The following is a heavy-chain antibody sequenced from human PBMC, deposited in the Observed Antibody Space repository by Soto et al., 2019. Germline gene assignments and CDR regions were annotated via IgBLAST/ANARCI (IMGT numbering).Heavy chain of an antibody. J-gene: IGHJ4*02. CDR3: ARDYPISSGWYRCEY. D-gene: IGHD6-19*01. CDR1: GYTFPSYG. V-gene: IGHV1-18*01. CDR2: ISAYNGKT. Sequence: PGASVKVSCKAFGYTFPSYGISWVRQAAGQGLEWMGWISAYNGKTDYAQKFQGRVTMTTDTSTSTAYLDLRSLRSDDTAVYYCARDYPISSGWYRCEYWGQGTQVTVSS.